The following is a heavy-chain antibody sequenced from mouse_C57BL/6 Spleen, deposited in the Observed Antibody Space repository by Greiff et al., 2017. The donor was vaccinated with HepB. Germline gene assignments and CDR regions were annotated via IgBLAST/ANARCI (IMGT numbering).Heavy chain of an antibody. Sequence: VQLQQSGAELVRPGASVKLSCTASGFNIKDDYMHWVKQRPEQGLEWIGWIDPENGDTEYASKFQGKATITADTSSNTAYLQLSSLTSEDTAVYYCTTYGSSYGYWYFDVWGTGTTVTVSS. CDR2: IDPENGDT. J-gene: IGHJ1*03. D-gene: IGHD1-1*01. CDR1: GFNIKDDY. V-gene: IGHV14-4*01. CDR3: TTYGSSYGYWYFDV.